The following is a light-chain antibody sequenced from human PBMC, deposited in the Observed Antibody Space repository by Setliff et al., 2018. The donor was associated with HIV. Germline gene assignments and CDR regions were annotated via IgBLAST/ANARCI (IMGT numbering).Light chain of an antibody. CDR3: QSYDSSLSGYV. J-gene: IGLJ1*01. V-gene: IGLV1-40*01. CDR2: SFT. CDR1: SSNIGAGFD. Sequence: QSVLTQPPSVSGAPGQRVTISCTGSSSNIGAGFDVHGYQQFPGTAPKLRIYSFTNRPSGVPDRFSGSKSGTSASLAIAGLQAEDEADYYCQSYDSSLSGYVFGTGTKVTVL.